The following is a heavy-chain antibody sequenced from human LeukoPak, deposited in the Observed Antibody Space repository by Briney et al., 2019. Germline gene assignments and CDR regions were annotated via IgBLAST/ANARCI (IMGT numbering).Heavy chain of an antibody. Sequence: PGESLKISCKGSGYSFTSYWIGWVRQMPGKGLEWMGIIYPGDSDTRYSPSFQGQVTISADKSISTAYLQWSSLKASDTAMYYCARQDLLWFGESQPFDYWGQGTLVTISS. CDR3: ARQDLLWFGESQPFDY. CDR2: IYPGDSDT. D-gene: IGHD3-10*01. J-gene: IGHJ4*02. CDR1: GYSFTSYW. V-gene: IGHV5-51*01.